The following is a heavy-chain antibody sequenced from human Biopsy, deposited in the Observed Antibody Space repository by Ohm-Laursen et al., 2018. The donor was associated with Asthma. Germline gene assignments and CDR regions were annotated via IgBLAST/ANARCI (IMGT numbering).Heavy chain of an antibody. V-gene: IGHV4-31*03. CDR3: ARAQDYYDSRGYYRSFDY. CDR2: IYYSGST. D-gene: IGHD3-22*01. CDR1: GASINSGDSY. J-gene: IGHJ4*02. Sequence: TLSLTCSVSGASINSGDSYWTWIRQHPGKGREWIGFIYYSGSTYYNPSLKSRVSISIDTSKNQFSLKLSSVTAADTAVYYCARAQDYYDSRGYYRSFDYWGQGTLVTVSS.